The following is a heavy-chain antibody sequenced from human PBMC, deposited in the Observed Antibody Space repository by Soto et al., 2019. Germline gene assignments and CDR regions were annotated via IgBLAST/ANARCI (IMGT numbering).Heavy chain of an antibody. J-gene: IGHJ4*02. D-gene: IGHD6-19*01. CDR1: GFTFSSYA. CDR2: ISGSGGRT. Sequence: GGSLRLYCAASGFTFSSYAMSWVRQAPGKGLEWVSAISGSGGRTYYADSVKGRFTISRDNSKNTLYLQMNSLRAEDTAVYYCAHPAVAHVHFDYWGQGTLVTVSS. CDR3: AHPAVAHVHFDY. V-gene: IGHV3-23*01.